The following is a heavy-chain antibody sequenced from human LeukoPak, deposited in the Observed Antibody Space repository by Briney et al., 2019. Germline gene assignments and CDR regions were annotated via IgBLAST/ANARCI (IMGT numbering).Heavy chain of an antibody. CDR3: ARVSPALDY. Sequence: GGSLRLSCAASGFTFSSYSMNWVRQAPGKGLEWVSYISSSSSTIYYADSVKGRFTISRDNAKNSLYLQMNSLRAEDTAVYYCARVSPALDYWGQGTLDTVSS. V-gene: IGHV3-48*04. CDR1: GFTFSSYS. CDR2: ISSSSSTI. J-gene: IGHJ4*02.